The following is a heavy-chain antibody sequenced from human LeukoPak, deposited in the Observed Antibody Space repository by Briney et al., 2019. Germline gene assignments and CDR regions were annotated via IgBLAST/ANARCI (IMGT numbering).Heavy chain of an antibody. D-gene: IGHD1-26*01. CDR2: ISSSSSTV. V-gene: IGHV3-48*04. J-gene: IGHJ4*02. Sequence: GGSLRLSCAASGFTFSRYSMNWVRQAPGKGLEWVSYISSSSSTVYYADSVKGRFTISRDNAKNSLYLHMNSLRAEDTAVYCCAREYSGSYFLHFDYWGQGTLVTVSS. CDR1: GFTFSRYS. CDR3: AREYSGSYFLHFDY.